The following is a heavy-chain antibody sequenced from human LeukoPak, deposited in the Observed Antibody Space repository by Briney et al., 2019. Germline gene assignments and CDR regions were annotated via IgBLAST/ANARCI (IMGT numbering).Heavy chain of an antibody. Sequence: SETLSLTCTVSGASFSSGDQYWHWIRQSPGKGLEWIGSIHPSGRVYNNPSLESRVTISIDTSKNQFSLNLNSVTAADTAVYFCSRGLDSRKLGYWGQGTLVTVSS. CDR1: GASFSSGDQY. CDR2: IHPSGRV. CDR3: SRGLDSRKLGY. J-gene: IGHJ4*02. D-gene: IGHD3-22*01. V-gene: IGHV4-31*03.